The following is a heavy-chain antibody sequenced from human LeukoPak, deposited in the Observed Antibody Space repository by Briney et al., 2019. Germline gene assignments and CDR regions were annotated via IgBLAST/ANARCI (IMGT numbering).Heavy chain of an antibody. J-gene: IGHJ4*02. CDR2: IYYSGST. V-gene: IGHV4-39*01. Sequence: PSETLSLTCTVSGGSISSSSYYWGWIRQPPGEGLEWIGSIYYSGSTYYNPSLKSRVTISVDTSKNQFSLKLSSVTAADTAVYYCARGNILTGYCFDFWGQGALVTVSS. CDR3: ARGNILTGYCFDF. D-gene: IGHD3-9*01. CDR1: GGSISSSSYY.